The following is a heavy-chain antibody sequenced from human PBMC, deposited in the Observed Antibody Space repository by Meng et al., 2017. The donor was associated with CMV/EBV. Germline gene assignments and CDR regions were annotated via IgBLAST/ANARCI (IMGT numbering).Heavy chain of an antibody. CDR3: ARGLGYCSSTSCSLNWFDP. D-gene: IGHD2-2*01. J-gene: IGHJ5*02. CDR1: GFTFSSYW. CDR2: INSDWSST. Sequence: ESLKISCAASGFTFSSYWMHWVRQAPGKGLVWVSRINSDWSSTSYADSVKGRFTISRDNAKNTLYLQMNSLRAEDTAVYYCARGLGYCSSTSCSLNWFDPWGQGTLVTVSS. V-gene: IGHV3-74*01.